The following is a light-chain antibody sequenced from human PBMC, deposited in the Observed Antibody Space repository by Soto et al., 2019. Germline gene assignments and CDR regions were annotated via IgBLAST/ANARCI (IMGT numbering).Light chain of an antibody. V-gene: IGLV2-11*01. CDR1: SSDVGRYSY. CDR3: FSYAGTYTGV. CDR2: DVS. Sequence: QSVLTQPRSVSGSPGQSVSISCTGTSSDVGRYSYVSWYQQHPGKAPKLMIYDVSERPSGVPDRFSGSTSGNTASLTISELQAEDEADYYCFSYAGTYTGVVGTGTKVTVL. J-gene: IGLJ1*01.